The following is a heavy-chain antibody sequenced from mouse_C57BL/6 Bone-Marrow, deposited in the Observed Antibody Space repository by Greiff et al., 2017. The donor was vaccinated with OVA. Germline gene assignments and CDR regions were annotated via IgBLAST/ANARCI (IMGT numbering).Heavy chain of an antibody. J-gene: IGHJ4*01. Sequence: EVKVVESGGGLVKPGGSLTLSCAASGFTFSDYGMHWVRQAPEKGLEWVAYISSGSSTIYYEDTVKGRFTFSRDNAKNTLFLQMASLRAEDTAMCDWASQNAMDYWGQGTSVTVSA. V-gene: IGHV5-17*01. CDR1: GFTFSDYG. CDR2: ISSGSSTI. CDR3: ASQNAMDY.